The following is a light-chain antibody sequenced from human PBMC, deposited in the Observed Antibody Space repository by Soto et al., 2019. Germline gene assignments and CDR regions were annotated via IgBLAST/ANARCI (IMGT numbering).Light chain of an antibody. Sequence: QLVLTQPRSVSGSPGQSVTISCTGTSSDVGGYNFVSWYQQHPGKTPKLMIYDVSQRPSGVPDRFSGSKSGNTASLTISGLQAEDEADYYCCSYVGSFTGVFGGGTKLTVL. CDR2: DVS. CDR1: SSDVGGYNF. J-gene: IGLJ2*01. V-gene: IGLV2-11*01. CDR3: CSYVGSFTGV.